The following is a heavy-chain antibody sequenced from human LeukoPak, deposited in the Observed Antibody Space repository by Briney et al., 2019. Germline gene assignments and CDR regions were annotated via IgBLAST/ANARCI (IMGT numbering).Heavy chain of an antibody. CDR3: AKGIEQWPGDYYYYGMDV. Sequence: PGGSLRLSCTASAFTFSSYAMSWVRRAPGKGLEWVSGISGRGGSTYYADSVEGRFTISRDNTKNTLYLQMNSLRAEDTAVYFCAKGIEQWPGDYYYYGMDVRGQGTTVTVSS. D-gene: IGHD6-19*01. CDR2: ISGRGGST. J-gene: IGHJ6*02. CDR1: AFTFSSYA. V-gene: IGHV3-23*01.